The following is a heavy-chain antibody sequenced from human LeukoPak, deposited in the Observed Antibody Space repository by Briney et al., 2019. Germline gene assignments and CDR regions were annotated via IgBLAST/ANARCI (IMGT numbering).Heavy chain of an antibody. Sequence: GESLKISCKGSGYSFTSYWIGWVRQMPGKGLEWMGIIYPGDSDTRYSPSFQGQVTISADKSISTAYLQWSSLKASDTAMYYCARHKGNYYGPGSYFYYYYGMDVWGQGTTVTVSS. CDR3: ARHKGNYYGPGSYFYYYYGMDV. J-gene: IGHJ6*02. CDR1: GYSFTSYW. CDR2: IYPGDSDT. V-gene: IGHV5-51*01. D-gene: IGHD3-10*01.